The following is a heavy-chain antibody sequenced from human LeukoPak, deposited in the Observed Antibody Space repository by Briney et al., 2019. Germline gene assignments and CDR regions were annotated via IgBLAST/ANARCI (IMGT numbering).Heavy chain of an antibody. V-gene: IGHV3-73*01. CDR2: IRSKANSYAT. Sequence: GGSLRLSCAASGFTFSGSAMHWVRQASGKGREWVGRIRSKANSYATAYAASVKGRFTISRDDSKNTAYLQMNSLKTEDTAVYYCTSYSSSFDYYYYYMDVWGKGTTVTVSS. CDR3: TSYSSSFDYYYYYMDV. J-gene: IGHJ6*03. CDR1: GFTFSGSA. D-gene: IGHD6-13*01.